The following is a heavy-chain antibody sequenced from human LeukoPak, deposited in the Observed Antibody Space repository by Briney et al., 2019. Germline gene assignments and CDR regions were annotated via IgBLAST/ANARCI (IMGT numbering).Heavy chain of an antibody. D-gene: IGHD6-19*01. J-gene: IGHJ4*02. V-gene: IGHV3-23*01. CDR3: AKDGPQWLVTFDY. CDR1: GFTFSSYA. CDR2: ISGSGGST. Sequence: GGSLRLSCAASGFTFSSYAMSWVRQAPGKGLEWVSAISGSGGSTYYADSVKGRFTISRDNSKNTLYLQMTSLRAEDTAVCYCAKDGPQWLVTFDYWGQGTLVTVSS.